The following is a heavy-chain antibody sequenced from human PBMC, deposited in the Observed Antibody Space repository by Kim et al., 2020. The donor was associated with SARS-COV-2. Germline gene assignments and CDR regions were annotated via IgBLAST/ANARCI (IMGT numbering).Heavy chain of an antibody. D-gene: IGHD3-22*01. J-gene: IGHJ4*02. CDR2: GST. Sequence: GSTYYNPSLKSRVTISVDTSKNQFSLKLSSVTAADTAVYYCASTLIGRDYWGQGTLVTVSS. V-gene: IGHV4-39*01. CDR3: ASTLIGRDY.